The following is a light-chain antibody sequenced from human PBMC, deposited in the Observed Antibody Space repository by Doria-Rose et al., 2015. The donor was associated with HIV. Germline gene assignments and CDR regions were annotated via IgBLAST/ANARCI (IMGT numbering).Light chain of an antibody. Sequence: EIVMTQSPETLSVSPGESATLPCRVSQSVSTDLAWYQHKPGQAPRLLIWGASTRATGIPARFSGSGSGTEFTLTISSLQSEDFAIYFCHQYNNWPTFGQGTRLDIK. CDR1: QSVSTD. J-gene: IGKJ5*01. CDR3: HQYNNWPT. CDR2: GAS. V-gene: IGKV3-15*01.